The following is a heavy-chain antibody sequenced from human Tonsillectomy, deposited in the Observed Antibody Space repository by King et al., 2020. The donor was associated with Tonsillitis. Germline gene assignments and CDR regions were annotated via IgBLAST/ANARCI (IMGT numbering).Heavy chain of an antibody. CDR2: IKSKNDGGTT. CDR3: TTGFHYSYGLPRYYYYYYGMAV. D-gene: IGHD5-18*01. J-gene: IGHJ6*02. Sequence: VQLVESGGGLVKPGGSLRLSCAASGFTFSNAWMSWVRQAPGKGLEWVGRIKSKNDGGTTDYAAPVKGRFTISRDDSKNTLYLQMNSLKTEDTAVYYCTTGFHYSYGLPRYYYYYYGMAVWGQGTTVTVSS. CDR1: GFTFSNAW. V-gene: IGHV3-15*01.